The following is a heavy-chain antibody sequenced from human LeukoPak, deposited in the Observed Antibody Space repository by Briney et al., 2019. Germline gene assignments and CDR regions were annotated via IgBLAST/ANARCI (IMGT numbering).Heavy chain of an antibody. CDR3: AKAEYSGSLDDAFDI. D-gene: IGHD1-26*01. Sequence: RRSLRVSCAASGFTFDDYAMHWVRQAPGEGLEWVSGICWNSGSIGYADSVKGRFTISRDNAKNSLYLQMNSLRAEDTALYYCAKAEYSGSLDDAFDIWGQGTMVTVSS. CDR1: GFTFDDYA. V-gene: IGHV3-9*01. CDR2: ICWNSGSI. J-gene: IGHJ3*02.